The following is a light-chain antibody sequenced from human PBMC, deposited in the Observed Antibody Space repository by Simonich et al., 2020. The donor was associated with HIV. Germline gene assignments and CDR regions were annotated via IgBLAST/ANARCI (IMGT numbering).Light chain of an antibody. CDR3: QQRSNWRGT. V-gene: IGKV3-11*01. Sequence: EIVLTQSPATLSLSPGKQATLPCRDSQSVSSYLAWYQQKPGQAPRLLIYDASNRATGIPARFSGSVSGTDFTLTISSLEPEDFAVYYCQQRSNWRGTFGPGTKVDIK. J-gene: IGKJ3*01. CDR1: QSVSSY. CDR2: DAS.